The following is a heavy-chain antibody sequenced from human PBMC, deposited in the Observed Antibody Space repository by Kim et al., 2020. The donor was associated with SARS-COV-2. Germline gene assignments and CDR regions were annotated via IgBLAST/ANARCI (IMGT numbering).Heavy chain of an antibody. J-gene: IGHJ4*02. CDR2: ISYDGSNK. CDR3: AKDSSVYGSGAN. CDR1: GFTFSSYG. Sequence: GGSLRLSCAASGFTFSSYGMHWVRQAPGKGLEWVAVISYDGSNKYYADSVKGRFTISRDNSKNTLYLQMNSLRAEDTAVYYCAKDSSVYGSGANWGQGTL. D-gene: IGHD3-10*01. V-gene: IGHV3-30*18.